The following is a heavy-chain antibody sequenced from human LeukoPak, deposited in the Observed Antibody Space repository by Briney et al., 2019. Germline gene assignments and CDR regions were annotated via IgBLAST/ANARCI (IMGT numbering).Heavy chain of an antibody. Sequence: ASVKVSCKASGYTFTGYYMHWVRQAPGQGLEWMGWINPNSGGTNYAQKFQGRVTMTRDTSISTAYMELSRLRSDDMAVYYCARDVMVRGVIVNWFDPWGQGTLVTVSS. CDR2: INPNSGGT. D-gene: IGHD3-10*01. CDR1: GYTFTGYY. CDR3: ARDVMVRGVIVNWFDP. J-gene: IGHJ5*02. V-gene: IGHV1-2*02.